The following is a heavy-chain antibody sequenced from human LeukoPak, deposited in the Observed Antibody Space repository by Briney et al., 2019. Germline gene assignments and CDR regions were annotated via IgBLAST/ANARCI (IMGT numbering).Heavy chain of an antibody. Sequence: PGRSLRLSCAASGFTFSSYGMHWVRQAPGKGLEWVAVIWYDGSNKYYADSVKGRFTISRDNSKNTLYLQMNSLRAEDTAVYYCARDKNGYNYGNFDYWGQGTLVTVSS. V-gene: IGHV3-33*01. D-gene: IGHD5-24*01. CDR3: ARDKNGYNYGNFDY. CDR1: GFTFSSYG. CDR2: IWYDGSNK. J-gene: IGHJ4*02.